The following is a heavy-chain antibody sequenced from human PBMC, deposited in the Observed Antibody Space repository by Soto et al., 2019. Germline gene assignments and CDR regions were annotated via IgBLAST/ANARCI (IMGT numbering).Heavy chain of an antibody. CDR3: ARDEGGP. CDR1: GDSVSSNSAA. V-gene: IGHV6-1*01. CDR2: TYYRSKWNS. J-gene: IGHJ4*02. Sequence: SLTCAISGDSVSSNSAAWSWIRQSPSRGLEWLGRTYYRSKWNSNYAVSVKGRVTINPDTSKNQFSLQLNSVTPEDTAVYYCARDEGGPWGQGTLVTVSS.